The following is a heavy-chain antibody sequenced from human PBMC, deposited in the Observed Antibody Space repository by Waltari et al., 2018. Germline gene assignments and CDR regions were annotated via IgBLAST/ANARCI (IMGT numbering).Heavy chain of an antibody. V-gene: IGHV3-74*01. D-gene: IGHD6-19*01. CDR3: AREVPYSSGCPDY. CDR1: GFTFSSYW. J-gene: IGHJ4*02. CDR2: INTDGSST. Sequence: EVQLVESGGGLVQPGGSLRLSCAASGFTFSSYWMLWVRQAPGKGLVWVARINTDGSSTSYADSVKGRFTISRDNAKNTLYLQMNSLRAEDTAVYYCAREVPYSSGCPDYWGQGTLVTVSS.